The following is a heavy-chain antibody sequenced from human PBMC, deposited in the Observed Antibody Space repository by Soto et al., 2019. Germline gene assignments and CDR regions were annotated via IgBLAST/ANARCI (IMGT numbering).Heavy chain of an antibody. J-gene: IGHJ6*02. CDR3: IQSRCGGDCLQSYASYYYYGMDV. D-gene: IGHD2-21*02. Sequence: SGLPWAHSSQTPTLHLAFFPYALCRGGVGEGWIGQPPGNALEWLALTYWDDDKRYSRSLRSRRTTTKDTSKNQVVLTMTNMDPVDTATYYCIQSRCGGDCLQSYASYYYYGMDVWGQGTTVTVSS. CDR1: PYALCRGGVG. CDR2: TYWDDDK. V-gene: IGHV2-5*02.